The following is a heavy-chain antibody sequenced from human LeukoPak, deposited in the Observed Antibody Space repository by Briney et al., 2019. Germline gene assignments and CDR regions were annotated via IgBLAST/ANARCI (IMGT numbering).Heavy chain of an antibody. CDR3: ARGRPVRYYYYYYMDV. CDR1: GFAFSSYW. D-gene: IGHD6-6*01. V-gene: IGHV3-74*01. CDR2: TNSDGSRT. J-gene: IGHJ6*03. Sequence: GGSLRLSCAASGFAFSSYWIHWVRQAPGKGLVWISRTNSDGSRTSYADSVKGRFTISRDNAKNSLYLQMNSLRAEDTAVYYCARGRPVRYYYYYYMDVWGKGTTVTVSS.